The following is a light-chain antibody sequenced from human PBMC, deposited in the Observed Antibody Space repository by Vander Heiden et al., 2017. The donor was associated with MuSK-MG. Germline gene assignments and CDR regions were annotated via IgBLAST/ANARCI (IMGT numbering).Light chain of an antibody. Sequence: DIQMTQSPSSLSASVGDRVTITCRASQSISSFLHWYQQKPGKAPKLQIYTASSLQSGVPSRFSGSGYGTDFTLAISTLQPEDFATYYCQQSHSNPRKAFGQGTKLEIK. J-gene: IGKJ2*01. V-gene: IGKV1-39*01. CDR3: QQSHSNPRKA. CDR1: QSISSF. CDR2: TAS.